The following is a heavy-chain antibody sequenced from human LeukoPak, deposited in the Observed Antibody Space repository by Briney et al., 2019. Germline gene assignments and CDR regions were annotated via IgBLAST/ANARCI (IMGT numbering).Heavy chain of an antibody. CDR2: INPNSGGA. V-gene: IGHV1-2*02. CDR1: GYTFTGYY. D-gene: IGHD3-22*01. J-gene: IGHJ4*02. Sequence: ASVKVSCKASGYTFTGYYMHWVRQAPGQGLEWMGWINPNSGGANYAQTFQGRVTMTRDTSISTAYMELSRLRSDDTAVYYCARASDSSGYSFIDYWGQGTLVTVSS. CDR3: ARASDSSGYSFIDY.